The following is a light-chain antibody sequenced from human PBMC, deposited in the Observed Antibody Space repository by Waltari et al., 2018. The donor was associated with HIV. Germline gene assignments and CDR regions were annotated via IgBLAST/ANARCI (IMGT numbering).Light chain of an antibody. V-gene: IGLV3-21*04. CDR1: NIGSHS. J-gene: IGLJ1*01. CDR2: YND. CDR3: QLWDTSTDHYV. Sequence: SYILTQPPSVSVAPGKTASITCWGNNIGSHSVHWYQQKPGQAPVLVIYYNDDRPSGIPERFSGSKSGNTATLTISRVEAGDEADYYCQLWDTSTDHYVFGTGTKVTVL.